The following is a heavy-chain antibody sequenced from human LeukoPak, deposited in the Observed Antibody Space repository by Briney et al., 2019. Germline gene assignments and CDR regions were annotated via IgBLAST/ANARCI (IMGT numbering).Heavy chain of an antibody. CDR2: ISSSSSHI. CDR3: ARDGVADDYGGNSASDY. Sequence: PGGSLRLSCAASGLTFSSYSMNWVRQAPGKGLEWVSYISSSSSHIYYADSVKGRFTSSEDNAKNSLYLQMNSLRAEDAAVYYCARDGVADDYGGNSASDYWGQGTLVTVSS. CDR1: GLTFSSYS. J-gene: IGHJ4*02. D-gene: IGHD4-23*01. V-gene: IGHV3-21*01.